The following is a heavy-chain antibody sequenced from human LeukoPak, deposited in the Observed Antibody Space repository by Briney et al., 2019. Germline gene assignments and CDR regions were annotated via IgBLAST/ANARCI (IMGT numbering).Heavy chain of an antibody. CDR1: GYTFTSYD. D-gene: IGHD2-2*02. CDR3: ARGQLYQYYYYYYYMDV. CDR2: MNPNSGNT. V-gene: IGHV1-8*01. Sequence: GASVKVSCKASGYTFTSYDINWVRQATGQGLEWMGWMNPNSGNTGYAQKFQGRVTMIRNTSISTAYMELSSLRSEDTAVYYCARGQLYQYYYYYYYMDVWGKGTTVTVSS. J-gene: IGHJ6*03.